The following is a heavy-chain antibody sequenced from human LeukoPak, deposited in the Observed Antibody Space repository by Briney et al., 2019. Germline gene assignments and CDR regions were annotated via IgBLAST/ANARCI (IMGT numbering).Heavy chain of an antibody. CDR3: ARHRVTNYYYYYYMDV. D-gene: IGHD2-21*02. CDR1: GGSFSGYY. V-gene: IGHV4-34*01. J-gene: IGHJ6*03. Sequence: PSETLSLTSAVYGGSFSGYYWSWIRQPPGKGLEWIGEINHSGSTNYNPSLKSRVTISVDTSKNQFSLKLSSVTAADTAVYYCARHRVTNYYYYYYMDVWGKGTTVTVSS. CDR2: INHSGST.